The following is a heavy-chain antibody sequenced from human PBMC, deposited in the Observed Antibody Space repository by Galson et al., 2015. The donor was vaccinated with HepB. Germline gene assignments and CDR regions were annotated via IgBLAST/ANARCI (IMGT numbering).Heavy chain of an antibody. J-gene: IGHJ5*02. CDR3: ARVSWNYGGWFDP. CDR1: GFTVSSNY. D-gene: IGHD1-7*01. V-gene: IGHV3-66*01. Sequence: SLRLSCAASGFTVSSNYMSWVRQAPGKGLEWVSVIYSGGSAYYADSVKGRFTISRDNSKNTLYLQMNSLRAEDTAVYYCARVSWNYGGWFDPWGQGTLVTVSS. CDR2: IYSGGSA.